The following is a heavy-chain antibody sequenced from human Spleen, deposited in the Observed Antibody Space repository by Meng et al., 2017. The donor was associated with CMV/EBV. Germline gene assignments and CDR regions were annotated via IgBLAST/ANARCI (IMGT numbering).Heavy chain of an antibody. J-gene: IGHJ4*02. Sequence: SISTSSYYWGWIRQPPGKGLEWIGSVFYRGSTFTNPSLKRLVTISVDTSNNQFSLRLRSATAADTAVYYCARENYDFYSGPKGYFDSWGQGALVTVSS. CDR1: SISTSSYY. V-gene: IGHV4-39*07. CDR3: ARENYDFYSGPKGYFDS. CDR2: VFYRGST. D-gene: IGHD3-3*01.